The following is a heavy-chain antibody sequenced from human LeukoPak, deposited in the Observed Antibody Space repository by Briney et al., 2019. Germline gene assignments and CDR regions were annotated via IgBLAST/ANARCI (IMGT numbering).Heavy chain of an antibody. CDR1: GFTFSSYW. J-gene: IGHJ4*02. CDR3: AREDCSGGSCYLDY. V-gene: IGHV3-7*03. D-gene: IGHD2-15*01. CDR2: IKQDGSEK. Sequence: PGGSLRLSCAASGFTFSSYWMSWVRQAPGKGLEWVANIKQDGSEKYYVDSVKGRFTISRDNAKNSLYLQMNSLRAEDTAVYYCAREDCSGGSCYLDYWGQGTLVTVSS.